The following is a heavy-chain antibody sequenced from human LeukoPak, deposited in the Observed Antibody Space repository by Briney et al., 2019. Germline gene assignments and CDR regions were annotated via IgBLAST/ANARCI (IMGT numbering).Heavy chain of an antibody. V-gene: IGHV4-39*07. CDR2: MYSSGST. CDR3: ARGYGYFDY. J-gene: IGHJ4*02. Sequence: SETLSLTCTASGGSISSSSYYWGWIRQPPGKGLEWIGSMYSSGSTYYNPSLKSRVTISVDTSKNQFSLKLSSVTAADTAVYYCARGYGYFDYWGQGTLVTVSS. CDR1: GGSISSSSYY. D-gene: IGHD5-12*01.